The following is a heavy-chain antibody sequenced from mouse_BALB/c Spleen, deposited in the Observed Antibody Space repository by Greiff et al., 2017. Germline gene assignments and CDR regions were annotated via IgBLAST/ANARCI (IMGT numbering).Heavy chain of an antibody. Sequence: EVQLVESGGGLVKPGGSLKLSCAASGFTFSSYAMSWVRQTPEKRLEWVATISSGGSYTYYPDSVKGRFTISRDNAKNTLYLQMSSLRSEDTAMYYCATYYGSSYRGAMDYWGQGTSVTVSS. CDR2: ISSGGSYT. J-gene: IGHJ4*01. CDR1: GFTFSSYA. V-gene: IGHV5-9-3*01. D-gene: IGHD1-1*01. CDR3: ATYYGSSYRGAMDY.